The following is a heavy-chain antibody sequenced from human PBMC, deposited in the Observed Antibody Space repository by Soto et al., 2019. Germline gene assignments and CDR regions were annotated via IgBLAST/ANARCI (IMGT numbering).Heavy chain of an antibody. V-gene: IGHV1-18*01. CDR3: ARRLYAILTGYSFNWFDP. J-gene: IGHJ5*02. Sequence: ASVKVSCKASGYTFTSYGISWVRQAPGQGLEWMGWISAYNGNTNYAQKLRGRVTMTTDTSTSTAYMELRSLRSDDTAVYYCARRLYAILTGYSFNWFDPWGQGTLVTVSS. D-gene: IGHD3-9*01. CDR2: ISAYNGNT. CDR1: GYTFTSYG.